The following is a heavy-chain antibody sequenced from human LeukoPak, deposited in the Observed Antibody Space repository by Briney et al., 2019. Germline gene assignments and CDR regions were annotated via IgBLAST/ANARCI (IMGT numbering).Heavy chain of an antibody. CDR1: GGSFSGYY. J-gene: IGHJ4*02. Sequence: SETLSLTCAVYGGSFSGYYWSWIRQPPGKGLEWIGEINHSGSTNYNPSLKSRVTISVDTSKNPFSLKLSSVTAADTAVYYCARGRGYSYGYWFDYWGQGTLVTVSS. CDR2: INHSGST. D-gene: IGHD5-18*01. V-gene: IGHV4-34*01. CDR3: ARGRGYSYGYWFDY.